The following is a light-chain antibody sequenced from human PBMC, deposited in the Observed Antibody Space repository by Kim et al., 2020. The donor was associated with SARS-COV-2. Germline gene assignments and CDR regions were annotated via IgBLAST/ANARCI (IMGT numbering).Light chain of an antibody. CDR2: AAS. J-gene: IGKJ4*01. CDR1: QGISSY. V-gene: IGKV1-8*01. Sequence: AIRITQSPSSLSASTGDRVTITCRASQGISSYLAWYQQKPGKAPKLLIYAASTLQSGVPSRFSGSGSGTDFTLTIRCLQSEDFATYYCQQYYSYPLTFGGGTKVDIK. CDR3: QQYYSYPLT.